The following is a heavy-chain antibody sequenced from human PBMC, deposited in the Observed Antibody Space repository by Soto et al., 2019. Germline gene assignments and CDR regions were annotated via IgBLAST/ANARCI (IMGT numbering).Heavy chain of an antibody. V-gene: IGHV4-34*01. Sequence: SETLSLTCAVYGGSFSGYYWSWIRQPPGKGLEWIGEINHSGSTNYNPSLKSRVTISVDTSKNQFSLKLSSVTATDTAVYYCASGYGSGSYRFHWFDPWGQGTLVTVSS. D-gene: IGHD3-16*02. CDR2: INHSGST. J-gene: IGHJ5*02. CDR3: ASGYGSGSYRFHWFDP. CDR1: GGSFSGYY.